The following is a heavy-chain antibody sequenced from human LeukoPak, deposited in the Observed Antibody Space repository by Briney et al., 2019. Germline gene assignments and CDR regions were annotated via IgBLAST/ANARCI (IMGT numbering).Heavy chain of an antibody. D-gene: IGHD6-19*01. Sequence: SETLSLTCTVSGGSISSGGYYWSWIRQHPGKGLEWIGYIYYSGSTYYNPSLKSRVTISVDTSKNQFSLKLSSVTAADTAVYYRAREVRVAGNFDYWGQGTLVTVSS. J-gene: IGHJ4*02. CDR1: GGSISSGGYY. V-gene: IGHV4-31*03. CDR2: IYYSGST. CDR3: AREVRVAGNFDY.